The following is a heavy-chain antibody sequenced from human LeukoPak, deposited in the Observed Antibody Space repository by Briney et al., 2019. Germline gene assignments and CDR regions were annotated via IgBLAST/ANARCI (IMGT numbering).Heavy chain of an antibody. V-gene: IGHV3-30*18. Sequence: PGGSLRLSCAASEFTFSSYAMHWVRQAPGKGLEWVAVTSYDGSNKYYADSVKGRFTISRDNSKNTLYLQMNILRTEDTAVYYCAKSGPASLVRAVLTPLDYWGQGTLVTVPS. D-gene: IGHD3-10*01. CDR2: TSYDGSNK. CDR1: EFTFSSYA. CDR3: AKSGPASLVRAVLTPLDY. J-gene: IGHJ4*02.